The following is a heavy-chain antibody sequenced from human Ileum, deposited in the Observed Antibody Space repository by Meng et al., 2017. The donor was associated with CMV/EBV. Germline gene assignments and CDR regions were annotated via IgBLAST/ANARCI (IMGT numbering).Heavy chain of an antibody. D-gene: IGHD6-19*01. CDR3: ARQQAGDAFDI. CDR2: IYYSGST. CDR1: GGSISSSSYY. Sequence: GSLRLSCTVSGGSISSSSYYWGWIRQPPGKGLEWIGSIYYSGSTYYNPSLKSRVTISVDTSKNQFSLKLSSVTAADTAVYYCARQQAGDAFDIWGQGTMVTGSS. V-gene: IGHV4-39*01. J-gene: IGHJ3*02.